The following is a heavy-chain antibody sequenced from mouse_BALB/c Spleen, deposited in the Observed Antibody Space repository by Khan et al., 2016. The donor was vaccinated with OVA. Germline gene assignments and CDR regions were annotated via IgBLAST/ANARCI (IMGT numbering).Heavy chain of an antibody. CDR1: GYSFTNYG. Sequence: QIQLVQSGPEVKKPGETVKISCKASGYSFTNYGMNWVRQAPGKGLKWMGWINTYTGEPTYADDFTGRFAFSLETSASTAFLQINNLKNEETATDFGASGGYWYFDVWGAGTTVTVSS. D-gene: IGHD1-1*02. CDR3: ASGGYWYFDV. CDR2: INTYTGEP. V-gene: IGHV9-3-1*01. J-gene: IGHJ1*01.